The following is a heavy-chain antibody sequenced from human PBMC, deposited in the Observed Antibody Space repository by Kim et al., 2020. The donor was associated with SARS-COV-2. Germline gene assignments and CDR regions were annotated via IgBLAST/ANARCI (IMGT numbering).Heavy chain of an antibody. D-gene: IGHD3-22*01. V-gene: IGHV3-30*18. CDR3: AKEGDYYDSSGYENAFD. Sequence: GGSLRLSCAASGFTFSSYGMHWVRQAPGKGLEWVAVISYDGSNKYYADSVKGRFTISRDNSKNTLYLQMNSLRAEDTAVYYCAKEGDYYDSSGYENAFD. J-gene: IGHJ3*02. CDR2: ISYDGSNK. CDR1: GFTFSSYG.